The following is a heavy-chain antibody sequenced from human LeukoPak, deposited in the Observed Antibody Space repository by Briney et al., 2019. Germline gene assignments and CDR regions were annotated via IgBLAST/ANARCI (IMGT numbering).Heavy chain of an antibody. Sequence: GGSLRLSCAASGFTFSSYAMSWVRQAPGKGLEWVSAISGSGGSTYYADSVKSRFTISRDNSKNTLYLQMNSLRAEDTAVYYCAKDQGGSRFFDYWGQGTLVTVSS. V-gene: IGHV3-23*01. CDR1: GFTFSSYA. CDR2: ISGSGGST. J-gene: IGHJ4*02. D-gene: IGHD1-26*01. CDR3: AKDQGGSRFFDY.